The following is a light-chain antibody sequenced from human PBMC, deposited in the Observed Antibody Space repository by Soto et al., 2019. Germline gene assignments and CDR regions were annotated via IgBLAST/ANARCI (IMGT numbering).Light chain of an antibody. V-gene: IGLV2-14*01. CDR2: EVT. J-gene: IGLJ3*02. CDR1: NSDVGHYNY. CDR3: SSYTSTSTPWV. Sequence: QSALTQPASVSGSPGQSITISCTGTNSDVGHYNYVSWYQQHPGKAPQLLIYEVTNRPSGVSNRFSGSKSGNTASLTISGLQSEDEADYYCSSYTSTSTPWVFGGGTKLTVL.